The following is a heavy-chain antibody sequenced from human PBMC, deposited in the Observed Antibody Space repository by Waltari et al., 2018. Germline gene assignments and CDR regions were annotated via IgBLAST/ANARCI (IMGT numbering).Heavy chain of an antibody. CDR3: ARAIVVVTATDYYYYGMDV. V-gene: IGHV1-69*01. Sequence: QVQLVQSGAEVKKPGSSVKVSCKASGGTFSSYAISWVRQAPGQGLEWMGGIIPIFGTANYAQKFQGRGTITADESTSTAYMELSSLRSEDTAVYYCARAIVVVTATDYYYYGMDVWGQGTTVTVSS. CDR1: GGTFSSYA. D-gene: IGHD2-21*02. CDR2: IIPIFGTA. J-gene: IGHJ6*02.